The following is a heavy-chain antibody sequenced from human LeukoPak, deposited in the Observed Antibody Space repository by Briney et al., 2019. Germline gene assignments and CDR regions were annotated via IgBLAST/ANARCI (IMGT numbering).Heavy chain of an antibody. Sequence: GGSLRLSCAASGFTFSSYSMNLVRQAPGTGLEWVSSISSSSSYIYYADSVKGRFTISRDNAKNSLYLQMNSLRAEDTAVYYCARDRVGAFGYWGQGTLVTVSS. J-gene: IGHJ4*02. V-gene: IGHV3-21*01. D-gene: IGHD1-26*01. CDR2: ISSSSSYI. CDR1: GFTFSSYS. CDR3: ARDRVGAFGY.